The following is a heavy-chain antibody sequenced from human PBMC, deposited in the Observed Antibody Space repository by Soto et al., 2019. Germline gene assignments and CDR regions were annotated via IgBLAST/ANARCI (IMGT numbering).Heavy chain of an antibody. CDR1: GFTFSSYA. V-gene: IGHV3-23*01. Sequence: GGSRRLSCAASGFTFSSYAMSWVRQAPGKGLEWVSAISGSGGSTYYADSVKGRFTISRDNSKNTLYLQMNSLRAEDTAVYYCAKAPADSAAGTCLDYWGQGTLVTVSS. CDR3: AKAPADSAAGTCLDY. CDR2: ISGSGGST. D-gene: IGHD6-13*01. J-gene: IGHJ4*02.